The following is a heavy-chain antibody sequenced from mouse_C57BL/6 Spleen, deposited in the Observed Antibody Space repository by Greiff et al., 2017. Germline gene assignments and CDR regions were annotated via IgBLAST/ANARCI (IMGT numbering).Heavy chain of an antibody. V-gene: IGHV1-39*01. J-gene: IGHJ2*01. CDR3: ALITTVVDYFDY. CDR1: GYSFTDYN. D-gene: IGHD1-1*01. CDR2: INPNYGTT. Sequence: VQLKESGPELVKPGASVKISCKASGYSFTDYNMNWVKQSNGTSLEWIGVINPNYGTTSYNQKFKGKATLTVDQSSSTAYMQLNSLTSEDSAVYYCALITTVVDYFDYWGQGTTLTVSS.